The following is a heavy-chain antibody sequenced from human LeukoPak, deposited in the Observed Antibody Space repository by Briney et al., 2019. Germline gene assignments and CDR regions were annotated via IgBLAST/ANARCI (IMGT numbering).Heavy chain of an antibody. D-gene: IGHD5-18*01. J-gene: IGHJ4*02. Sequence: GGSLRLSCSASGFTFSSYSMTWVRQAPGKGLEWVSSFTSGSRSIYYADSVKGRFTISRDNAKNTLYLQMNSLRAEDTAVYYCARGGYHAYYLDYWGQGSLVTVSS. CDR3: ARGGYHAYYLDY. V-gene: IGHV3-21*01. CDR1: GFTFSSYS. CDR2: FTSGSRSI.